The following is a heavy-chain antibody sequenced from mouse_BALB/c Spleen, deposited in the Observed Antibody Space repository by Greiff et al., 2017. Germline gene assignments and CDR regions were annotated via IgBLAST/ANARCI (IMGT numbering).Heavy chain of an antibody. CDR2: IYPGSGNT. J-gene: IGHJ4*01. CDR1: GFNIKDTY. V-gene: IGHV1-77*01. Sequence: VQLQQSGAELVKPGASVKLSCTASGFNIKDTYMHWVKQRTGQGLEWIGEIYPGSGNTYYNEKFKGKATLTADKSSSTAYMQLSSLTSEDSAVYFCARGGYYEDYAMDYWGQGTSVTVSS. CDR3: ARGGYYEDYAMDY. D-gene: IGHD2-3*01.